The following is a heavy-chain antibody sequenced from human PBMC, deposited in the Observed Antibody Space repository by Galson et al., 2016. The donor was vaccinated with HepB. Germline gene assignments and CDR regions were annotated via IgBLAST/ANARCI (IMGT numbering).Heavy chain of an antibody. CDR1: GYTFTTYW. CDR3: ARHVPPSPAAPPEY. V-gene: IGHV5-51*01. CDR2: IYPGDSDT. D-gene: IGHD2-2*01. Sequence: QSGAEVKEPGESLMISCKASGYTFTTYWIGWVRQVPGRGLEWMGLIYPGDSDTRYSPSFQDQVTISADKSINTAYLQWSSLKASDSAMYFCARHVPPSPAAPPEYWGQGTLVTVSS. J-gene: IGHJ4*02.